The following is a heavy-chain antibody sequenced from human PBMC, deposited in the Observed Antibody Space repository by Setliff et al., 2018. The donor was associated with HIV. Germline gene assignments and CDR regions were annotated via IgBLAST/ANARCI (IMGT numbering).Heavy chain of an antibody. J-gene: IGHJ5*01. CDR3: ASDAVSGYDWKWFDS. Sequence: ASVKVSCKASGYMFTDYYIHWVRQAPGQGLEWMGVINTRGGSTSYAQKFQGRVTMTSDTSTYTVYMELSGLTSDDTAFYYCASDAVSGYDWKWFDSWGQGTLVTVSS. CDR1: GYMFTDYY. CDR2: INTRGGST. D-gene: IGHD5-12*01. V-gene: IGHV1-46*01.